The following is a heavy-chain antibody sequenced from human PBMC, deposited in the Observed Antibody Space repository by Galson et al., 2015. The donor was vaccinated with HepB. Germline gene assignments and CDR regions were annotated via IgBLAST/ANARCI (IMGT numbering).Heavy chain of an antibody. V-gene: IGHV6-1*01. CDR2: TYFRSQWRI. CDR3: AYGSDV. CDR1: GDSVTSHSAV. Sequence: CAISGDSVTSHSAVWNWIRQSPSRGLEWLGRTYFRSQWRIDYSVSVKSRITINADTSQNQFSLHLNSMTSEDTAVYYCAYGSDVWGQGTTVIVSS. J-gene: IGHJ6*02.